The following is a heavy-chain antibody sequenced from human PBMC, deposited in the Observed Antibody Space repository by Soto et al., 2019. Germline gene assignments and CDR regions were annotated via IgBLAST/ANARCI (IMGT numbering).Heavy chain of an antibody. CDR2: IIPIFGTA. CDR3: ARYVPDSSGYYFGYFDY. D-gene: IGHD3-22*01. Sequence: QVQLVQSGAEVKKPGSSVKVSCKASGGTFSSYAISWVRQAPGQGLEWMGGIIPIFGTANYAQKFQVRVTITADESTSTAYMELSSLRSEDTAVYYCARYVPDSSGYYFGYFDYWGQGTLVTVSS. V-gene: IGHV1-69*01. J-gene: IGHJ4*02. CDR1: GGTFSSYA.